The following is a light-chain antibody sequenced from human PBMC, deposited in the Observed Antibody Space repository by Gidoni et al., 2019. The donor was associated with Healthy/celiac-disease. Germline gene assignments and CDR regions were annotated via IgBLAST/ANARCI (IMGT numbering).Light chain of an antibody. CDR3: QQRSNWPPMYT. V-gene: IGKV3-11*01. CDR2: DAS. CDR1: QSVSSY. Sequence: ELVLTQSPATLSLSPGERATLSCRASQSVSSYLAWYQQKPGQAPRLLIYDASNRATGIPARFSGSGSGTDFTLTISSLEPEDFAVDYCQQRSNWPPMYTFGQGTKLEIK. J-gene: IGKJ2*01.